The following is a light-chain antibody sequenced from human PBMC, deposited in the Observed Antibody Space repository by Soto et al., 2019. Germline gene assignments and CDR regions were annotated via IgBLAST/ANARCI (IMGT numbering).Light chain of an antibody. CDR1: STDVGDYEY. V-gene: IGLV2-14*01. J-gene: IGLJ2*01. CDR2: EVF. Sequence: QSALAQPAAVSGSPGQSITVSCTATSTDVGDYEYVAWYQQYTGKAPQLIIYEVFNRPSGVSNRFSGSKSGYTASLIISGLRAEDEADYYCSSYTSGATLIFGGGTK. CDR3: SSYTSGATLI.